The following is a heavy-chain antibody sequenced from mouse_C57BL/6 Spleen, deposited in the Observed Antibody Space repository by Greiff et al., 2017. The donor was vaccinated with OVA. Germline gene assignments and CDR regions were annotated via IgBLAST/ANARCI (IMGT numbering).Heavy chain of an antibody. D-gene: IGHD2-2*01. CDR2: IYPRSGNT. CDR3: ARRGDYGYDYAMDY. Sequence: QVQLKQSGAELARPGASVKLSCKASGYTFTSYGISWVKQRTGQGLEWIGEIYPRSGNTYYNEKFKGKATLTADKSSSTAYMELRSLTSEDSAVYFCARRGDYGYDYAMDYWGQGTSVTVSS. J-gene: IGHJ4*01. CDR1: GYTFTSYG. V-gene: IGHV1-81*01.